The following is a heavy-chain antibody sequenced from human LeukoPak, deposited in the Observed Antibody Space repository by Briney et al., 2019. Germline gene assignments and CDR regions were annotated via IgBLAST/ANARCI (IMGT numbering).Heavy chain of an antibody. CDR2: IYYSGST. CDR3: ARDLYDSSGYYFVDH. CDR1: GGSISSSNYY. J-gene: IGHJ4*02. Sequence: PSETLSLTCSVSGGSISSSNYYWGWIRQPPGKGLEWIGSIYYSGSTYYNSSLKSRVTISVDTSKDQFSLNLSSVTAADTAVYYCARDLYDSSGYYFVDHWGQGTLVTVSS. V-gene: IGHV4-39*07. D-gene: IGHD3-22*01.